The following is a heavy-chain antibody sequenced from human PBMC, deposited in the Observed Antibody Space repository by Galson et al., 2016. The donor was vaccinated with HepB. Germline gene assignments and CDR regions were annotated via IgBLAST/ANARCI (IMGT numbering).Heavy chain of an antibody. CDR1: GLTFRRYA. V-gene: IGHV3-23*01. CDR3: ATGGLASDGSVYYGLDV. CDR2: ITGSGDST. J-gene: IGHJ6*02. Sequence: SLRLSCAVSGLTFRRYAMTWVRQAPGKGLEWVSSITGSGDSTYYANSVKDRFTISRDNAKNTLYLQVNTLKAEDTALYYCATGGLASDGSVYYGLDVWGQGTTVTVSS. D-gene: IGHD3-10*01.